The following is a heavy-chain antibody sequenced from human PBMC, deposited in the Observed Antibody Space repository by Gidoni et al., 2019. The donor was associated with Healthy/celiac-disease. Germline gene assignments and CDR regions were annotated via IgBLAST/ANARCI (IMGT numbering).Heavy chain of an antibody. CDR1: GFTFSDYY. CDR3: ARDGPEYYDILTGYYSYWYFDL. J-gene: IGHJ2*01. Sequence: QVQLVESGGGLVKPGGSLRLSCAASGFTFSDYYMRWLRQAPGKGLEWVSYISSSGSTIYYADSVKGRFTISRDNAKNSLYLQMNSLRAEDTAVYYCARDGPEYYDILTGYYSYWYFDLWGRGTLVTVSS. CDR2: ISSSGSTI. D-gene: IGHD3-9*01. V-gene: IGHV3-11*01.